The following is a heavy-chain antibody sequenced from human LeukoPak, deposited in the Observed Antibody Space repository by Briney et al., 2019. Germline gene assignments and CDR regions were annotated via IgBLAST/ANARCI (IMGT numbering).Heavy chain of an antibody. J-gene: IGHJ4*02. D-gene: IGHD2-21*01. CDR1: GGSISRGSYF. CDR2: FYASGTP. CDR3: ARGGIPDY. V-gene: IGHV4-61*02. Sequence: SETLSLTCTVSGGSISRGSYFWSWIRQPAGKGLEWIGRFYASGTPNYNPSLKSRVTISVDTSRNQFSLKLSSVTAADTAVYYCARGGIPDYWGQGILVTVSS.